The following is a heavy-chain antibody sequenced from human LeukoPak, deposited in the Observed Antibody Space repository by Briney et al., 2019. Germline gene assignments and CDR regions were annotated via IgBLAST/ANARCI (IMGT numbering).Heavy chain of an antibody. V-gene: IGHV3-23*01. Sequence: PGGSLRLSCAASGFTFSSYAMSWVRQAPGKGLEWVSGTSGSGRSIHYADSVKGRFTISRDNSKSSLFLQMNSLRAEDTAVYYCARPREYSGYVLDYWGRGTLVTVSS. CDR3: ARPREYSGYVLDY. CDR1: GFTFSSYA. CDR2: TSGSGRSI. D-gene: IGHD5-12*01. J-gene: IGHJ4*02.